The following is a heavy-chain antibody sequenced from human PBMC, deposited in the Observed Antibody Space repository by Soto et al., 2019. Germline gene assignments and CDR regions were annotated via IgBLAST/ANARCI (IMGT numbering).Heavy chain of an antibody. D-gene: IGHD3-22*01. CDR2: INPNSGGT. J-gene: IGHJ4*02. V-gene: IGHV1-2*04. CDR1: GYTFTGYY. Sequence: QVQLVQSGAEVKKPGASVKVSCKASGYTFTGYYMHWVRQAPGQGLEWMGWINPNSGGTNYAQKFQGWVTMTRDTSISTAYMELSRLRSDDTAVYYCARGFSRYYGSSGYPLDYWGQGTLVTVSS. CDR3: ARGFSRYYGSSGYPLDY.